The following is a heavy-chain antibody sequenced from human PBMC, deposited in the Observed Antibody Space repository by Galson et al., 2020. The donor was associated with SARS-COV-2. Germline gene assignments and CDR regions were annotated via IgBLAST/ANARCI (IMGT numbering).Heavy chain of an antibody. D-gene: IGHD3-22*01. CDR3: ARRVVEAVVFDS. J-gene: IGHJ3*02. Sequence: ASVQVSSKASGYTFTRFALHWVRQVPGQRLEWMGWINTGNGNPKYSQSFQGRVSMTRDSSANTVYMELSNLKSEDTAIYYCARRVVEAVVFDSWGQGTMVTIAS. CDR2: INTGNGNP. V-gene: IGHV1-3*04. CDR1: GYTFTRFA.